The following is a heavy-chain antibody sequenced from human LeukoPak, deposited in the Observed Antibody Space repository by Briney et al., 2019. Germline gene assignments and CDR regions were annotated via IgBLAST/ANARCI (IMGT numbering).Heavy chain of an antibody. D-gene: IGHD2-15*01. V-gene: IGHV3-48*04. CDR2: ISSSSSTI. CDR1: GFTFSSYG. Sequence: GGSLRLSCAASGFTFSSYGMNWVRQAPGKGLEWVSYISSSSSTIYYADSVKGRFTISRDNAKNSLYLQMNSLRAEDTAVYYCARDYGLGYCSGGSCYLAYWGQGTLVTVSS. CDR3: ARDYGLGYCSGGSCYLAY. J-gene: IGHJ4*02.